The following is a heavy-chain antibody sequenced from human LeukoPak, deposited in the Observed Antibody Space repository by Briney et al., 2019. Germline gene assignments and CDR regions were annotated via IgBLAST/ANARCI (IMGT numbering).Heavy chain of an antibody. V-gene: IGHV3-49*03. D-gene: IGHD2-2*01. CDR3: TTSGYCSSAGCLAAGYYNYMDV. CDR2: IRTKAYGSTT. CDR1: GFIFGNYA. J-gene: IGHJ6*03. Sequence: GGSLRLSCTTSGFIFGNYAMSWFRQAPGKGLEWVAFIRTKAYGSTTKYAASVKGIFSIPIDDSTSIAYLEMNTLKTEDTAVYYCTTSGYCSSAGCLAAGYYNYMDVWGRGTTVTVSS.